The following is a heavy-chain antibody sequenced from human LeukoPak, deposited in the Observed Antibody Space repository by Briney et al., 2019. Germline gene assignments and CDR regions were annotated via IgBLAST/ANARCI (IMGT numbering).Heavy chain of an antibody. J-gene: IGHJ4*02. Sequence: PGGSLRLSCAASGFTFNNYAMSWVRQAPGKGLEWVSTISSGGGDTYYADSVKGRFTISRDNSKNMLYLQMNSLRAEDTAVYYCARRHASSWYYFDYWGQGTLVTVSS. D-gene: IGHD6-13*01. V-gene: IGHV3-23*01. CDR2: ISSGGGDT. CDR3: ARRHASSWYYFDY. CDR1: GFTFNNYA.